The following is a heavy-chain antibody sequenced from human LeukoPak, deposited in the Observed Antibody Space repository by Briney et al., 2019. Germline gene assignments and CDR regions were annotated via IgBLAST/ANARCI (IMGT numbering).Heavy chain of an antibody. Sequence: GGSLRLSCAASGFTFSSHWMHWVRQAPGKGLVWVTRISSDGSSTSYADSVKGRFTISRDNAKNTLYLQMNSLRAEDTAVYYCARFLSYAFDIWGQGTMATVSS. CDR3: ARFLSYAFDI. D-gene: IGHD3-3*01. CDR2: ISSDGSST. CDR1: GFTFSSHW. V-gene: IGHV3-74*01. J-gene: IGHJ3*02.